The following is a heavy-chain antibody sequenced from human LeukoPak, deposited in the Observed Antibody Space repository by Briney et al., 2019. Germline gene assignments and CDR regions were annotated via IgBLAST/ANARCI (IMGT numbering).Heavy chain of an antibody. J-gene: IGHJ6*03. D-gene: IGHD2-2*01. CDR1: GYTFTSYY. CDR2: IIPIFGTA. CDR3: ASSGQLLFPHGYYYYMDV. Sequence: ASVKVSCKASGYTFTSYYMHWVRQAPGQGLEWMGGIIPIFGTANYAQKFQGRVTITTDESTSTAYMELSSLRSEDTAVYYCASSGQLLFPHGYYYYMDVWGKGTTVTVSS. V-gene: IGHV1-69*05.